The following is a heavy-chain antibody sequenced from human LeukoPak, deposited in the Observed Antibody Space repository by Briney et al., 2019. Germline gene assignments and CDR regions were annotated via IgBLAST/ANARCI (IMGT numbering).Heavy chain of an antibody. D-gene: IGHD3-10*01. CDR2: IYSGGST. V-gene: IGHV3-66*01. CDR3: ARARGDGYNLIDY. CDR1: GFTVSSNY. Sequence: GGSLRLSCAASGFTVSSNYMSWVCQAPGKGLEWVSVIYSGGSTYYADSVKGRLTISRDNSKNTLYLQMNSLRAEDTAVYYCARARGDGYNLIDYWGQGTLVTVSS. J-gene: IGHJ4*02.